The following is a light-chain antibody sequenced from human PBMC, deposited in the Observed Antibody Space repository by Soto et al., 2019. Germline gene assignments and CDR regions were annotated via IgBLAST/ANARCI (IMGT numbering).Light chain of an antibody. J-gene: IGKJ1*01. V-gene: IGKV1-27*01. CDR1: QDISHY. CDR3: QKYDRAPWT. CDR2: FAS. Sequence: DIQMTQSPSSLSASVGDRVTITCRASQDISHYLAWFQQKPGQVPKLLIYFASTLQSGVPSRFSGSGSGTDFTLTISSLQPEDVATYYCQKYDRAPWTFGQGTKVEIK.